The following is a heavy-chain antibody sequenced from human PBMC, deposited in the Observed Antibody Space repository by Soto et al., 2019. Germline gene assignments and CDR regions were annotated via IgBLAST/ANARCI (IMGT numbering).Heavy chain of an antibody. CDR3: RSSSRYSTDV. CDR1: GGSITSSFY. J-gene: IGHJ6*02. CDR2: IYGTGNT. V-gene: IGHV4-39*01. D-gene: IGHD6-13*01. Sequence: QLQLQESGPGLVKPSETLSLSCTVSGGSITSSFYWGWIRQPPGKGLEWIGSIYGTGNTYYNPSLKGRVTLYADTYQNEFSLNLISVTAEDTAVYYCRSSSRYSTDVWGQGATVTVSS.